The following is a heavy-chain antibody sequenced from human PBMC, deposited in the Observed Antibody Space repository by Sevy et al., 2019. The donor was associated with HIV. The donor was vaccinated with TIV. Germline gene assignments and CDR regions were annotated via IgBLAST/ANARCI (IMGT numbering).Heavy chain of an antibody. Sequence: SETLSLTCTVSGGSVTRLYWNWIRQPPGKGLEWIANIYYNGHINYNPSPKSRVTLSLDTSKNQFSLRLSSVTAADTAMYYCAGENAWGRGYSWGQGTLVTVSS. CDR3: AGENAWGRGYS. J-gene: IGHJ4*02. D-gene: IGHD1-26*01. V-gene: IGHV4-59*08. CDR2: IYYNGHI. CDR1: GGSVTRLY.